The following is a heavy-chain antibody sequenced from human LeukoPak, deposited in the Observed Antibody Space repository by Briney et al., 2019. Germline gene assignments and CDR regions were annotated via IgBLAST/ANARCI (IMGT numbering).Heavy chain of an antibody. D-gene: IGHD3-9*01. CDR3: ARVLRYFDWLLGAYNWFDP. CDR2: IKHSGST. Sequence: PSETLSLTCAVYGGSFSGYYWSWIRQPPGTGLEWIGEIKHSGSTKYNPSPKSRVTISVDTSKNQFSLKLSSVTAADTAVYYCARVLRYFDWLLGAYNWFDPWGQGTLVTVSS. J-gene: IGHJ5*02. CDR1: GGSFSGYY. V-gene: IGHV4-34*01.